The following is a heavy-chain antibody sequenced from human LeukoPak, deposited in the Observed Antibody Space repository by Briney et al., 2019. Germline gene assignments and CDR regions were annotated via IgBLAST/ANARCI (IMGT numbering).Heavy chain of an antibody. CDR1: GGSISSDY. D-gene: IGHD5-24*01. J-gene: IGHJ3*02. CDR2: IYYSGST. CDR3: ARHVEGDGYNSGPFDI. V-gene: IGHV4-59*08. Sequence: KASETLSLTCTVSGGSISSDYWSWIRQPPGKGLEWIGYIYYSGSTNYNPSLKSRVTISVDTSKNHFSLRLSSVTAADTAVYYCARHVEGDGYNSGPFDIWGQGTMVTVSS.